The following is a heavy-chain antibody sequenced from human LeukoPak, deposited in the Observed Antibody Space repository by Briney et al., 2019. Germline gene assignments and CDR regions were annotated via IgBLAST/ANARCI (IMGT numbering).Heavy chain of an antibody. CDR3: ARGAEGYCSGGSCYSDHNYMDV. CDR1: GGSISSGSYY. CDR2: IYTSGST. J-gene: IGHJ6*03. Sequence: SETLSLTCTVSGGSISSGSYYWSWIRQPAGKGLEWIGRIYTSGSTNYNPSLKSRVTISVDTSKNQFSLKLSSVTAADTAVYYCARGAEGYCSGGSCYSDHNYMDVWGKGTTVTVSS. D-gene: IGHD2-15*01. V-gene: IGHV4-61*02.